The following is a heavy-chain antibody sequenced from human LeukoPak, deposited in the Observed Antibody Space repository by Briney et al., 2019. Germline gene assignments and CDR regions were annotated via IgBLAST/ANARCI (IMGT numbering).Heavy chain of an antibody. CDR1: GFTFHDYA. J-gene: IGHJ4*02. Sequence: GRSLRLSCAASGFTFHDYAMHWVRQAPGKGREWVSGISWNGATIDYADSVKGRFTISRDNAKNSLYLQMNSLRPEDMALYYCAKGPTYSSSSLFDYWGQGTLVAVSS. CDR3: AKGPTYSSSSLFDY. D-gene: IGHD6-6*01. V-gene: IGHV3-9*03. CDR2: ISWNGATI.